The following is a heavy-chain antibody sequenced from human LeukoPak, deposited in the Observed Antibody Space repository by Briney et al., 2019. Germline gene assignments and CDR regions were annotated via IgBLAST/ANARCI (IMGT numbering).Heavy chain of an antibody. J-gene: IGHJ4*02. CDR3: ARGQWLPVFDF. V-gene: IGHV4-59*12. CDR1: GGSISSYY. CDR2: IYYSGST. D-gene: IGHD3-22*01. Sequence: PSETLSLTCTVSGGSISSYYWSWIRQPPGKGLEWIGYIYYSGSTNYNPSLKSRVTISVDTPKNQFSLKLSSVTAADTAVYYCARGQWLPVFDFWGQGTLVTVSS.